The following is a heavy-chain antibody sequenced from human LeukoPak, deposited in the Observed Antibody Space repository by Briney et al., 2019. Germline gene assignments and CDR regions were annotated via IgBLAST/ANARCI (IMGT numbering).Heavy chain of an antibody. Sequence: PSETQSLTCAVYGGSFSDYFWNWIRQTPGKGLEWIGEINHGGGTKYNPSLKSRATISVDTSKKQFSLNLTSVTAADTAVYYCARGEDGTGDYRPTYFDSWGQGTLVTVSS. J-gene: IGHJ4*02. CDR3: ARGEDGTGDYRPTYFDS. V-gene: IGHV4-34*01. CDR1: GGSFSDYF. CDR2: INHGGGT. D-gene: IGHD4-17*01.